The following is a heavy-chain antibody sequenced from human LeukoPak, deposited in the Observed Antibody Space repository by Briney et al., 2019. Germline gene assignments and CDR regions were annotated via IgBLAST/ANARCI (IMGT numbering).Heavy chain of an antibody. CDR3: ARGTPKTDSSGYWAIGDY. CDR2: INAGNGNT. CDR1: GYTFTSYA. D-gene: IGHD3-22*01. J-gene: IGHJ4*02. V-gene: IGHV1-3*03. Sequence: ASVKVSCKASGYTFTSYAMHWVRQAPGQRLEWMGWINAGNGNTKYSQEFQGRVTITRDTSASTAYMELSSLRSEDMAVHYCARGTPKTDSSGYWAIGDYWGQGTLVTVSS.